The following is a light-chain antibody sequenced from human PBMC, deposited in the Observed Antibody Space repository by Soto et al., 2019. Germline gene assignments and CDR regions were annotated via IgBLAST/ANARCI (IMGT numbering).Light chain of an antibody. CDR1: SSDVGAYNY. Sequence: QSVLTQPRSVSGSPGQSVTISCTGTSSDVGAYNYVSWYQHHPGKAPKVMIYDVSERPSGVPDRFSGSKSDNKASLTISGLQAEDEADYYCCSYAGSYYWVFGGGTKVTVL. V-gene: IGLV2-11*01. CDR2: DVS. CDR3: CSYAGSYYWV. J-gene: IGLJ3*02.